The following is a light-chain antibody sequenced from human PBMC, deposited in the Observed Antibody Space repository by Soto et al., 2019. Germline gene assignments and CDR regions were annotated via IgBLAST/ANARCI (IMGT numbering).Light chain of an antibody. V-gene: IGKV3D-15*01. CDR2: GAS. Sequence: IGRSQSAATLSVTPGERATLSCMASQGVRSNLAWYQQKPGQPPRLVISGASTRAPGIPARFSGFGSGTDFTLTISRLEPEDFAVYYCQQYVSSPATFGQGTKVDIK. CDR1: QGVRSN. CDR3: QQYVSSPAT. J-gene: IGKJ1*01.